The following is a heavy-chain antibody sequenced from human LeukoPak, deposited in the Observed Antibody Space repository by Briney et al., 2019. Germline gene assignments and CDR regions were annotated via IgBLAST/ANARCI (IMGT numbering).Heavy chain of an antibody. Sequence: GGSLRLSCAASGFTFNNYAMSWVRQAPGKGLEWVSAISGSGGSTYYADSVKGRFTISRDNSKNTLYLQMNSLRAEDTAVYYCAKDPRTTVTYYYDYYMDVWGRGTTVTVSS. CDR2: ISGSGGST. CDR1: GFTFNNYA. D-gene: IGHD4-17*01. CDR3: AKDPRTTVTYYYDYYMDV. J-gene: IGHJ6*03. V-gene: IGHV3-23*01.